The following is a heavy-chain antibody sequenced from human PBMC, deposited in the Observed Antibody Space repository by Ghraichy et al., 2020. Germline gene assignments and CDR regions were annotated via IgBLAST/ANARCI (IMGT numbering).Heavy chain of an antibody. D-gene: IGHD3-3*01. J-gene: IGHJ3*02. Sequence: GGSLRLSCAASGFTFSEYQMSWVRQAPGKGPEWVAMILRDGSEKWFVDSVNGRFTISRDNAKKSVFLQMNSLRVEDTAVYYCVRDWSPSSQNGFDIWGQGTMVTVSS. CDR3: VRDWSPSSQNGFDI. CDR2: ILRDGSEK. CDR1: GFTFSEYQ. V-gene: IGHV3-7*01.